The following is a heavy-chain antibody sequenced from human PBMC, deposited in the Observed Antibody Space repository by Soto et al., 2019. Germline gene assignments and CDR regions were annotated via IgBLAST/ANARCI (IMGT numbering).Heavy chain of an antibody. CDR3: EREVRFLEWFRGMDV. J-gene: IGHJ6*02. V-gene: IGHV1-46*01. CDR2: INPSGGST. Sequence: ASVKVSCKASGYTFTSYYMHWVRQAPGQGLEWMGIINPSGGSTSYAQKFQGRVTMTRDTSTSTVYMELSSLRSEDTAVYYCEREVRFLEWFRGMDVWGQGTTVTVSS. CDR1: GYTFTSYY. D-gene: IGHD3-3*01.